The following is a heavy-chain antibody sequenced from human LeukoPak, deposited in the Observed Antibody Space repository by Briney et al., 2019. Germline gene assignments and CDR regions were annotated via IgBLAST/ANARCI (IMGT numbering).Heavy chain of an antibody. CDR3: AKLAKYFYGSETFYFFEH. J-gene: IGHJ4*02. CDR2: INQDETEK. Sequence: GGSLRLSCAASGFTFSSYWMSWVRQAPGKGLEWVANINQDETEKYYVDSVKGRFTISRDNGKNSLYLQMNSLRVEDTAVYYCAKLAKYFYGSETFYFFEHWGQGTPVTASS. D-gene: IGHD3-10*01. CDR1: GFTFSSYW. V-gene: IGHV3-7*01.